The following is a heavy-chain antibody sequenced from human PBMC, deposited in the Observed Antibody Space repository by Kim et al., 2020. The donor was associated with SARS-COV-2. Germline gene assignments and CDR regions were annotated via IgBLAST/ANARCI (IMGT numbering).Heavy chain of an antibody. CDR1: GGTFSSYA. Sequence: SVKVSCKASGGTFSSYAISWVRQAPGQGLEWMGRIIPILGIANYAQKFQGRVTITADKSTSTAYMELSSLRSEDTAVYYCARATSSSFLYYYGMDVWRRGTTDTVTS. J-gene: IGHJ6*02. D-gene: IGHD6-13*01. CDR3: ARATSSSFLYYYGMDV. CDR2: IIPILGIA. V-gene: IGHV1-69*04.